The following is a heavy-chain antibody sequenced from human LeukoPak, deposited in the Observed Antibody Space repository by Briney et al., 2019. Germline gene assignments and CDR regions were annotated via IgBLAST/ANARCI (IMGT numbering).Heavy chain of an antibody. CDR2: INPNSGGT. D-gene: IGHD3-9*01. J-gene: IGHJ6*03. V-gene: IGHV1-2*02. CDR1: GYTFTGYY. CDR3: ARDNELRYFDWSPRYYYYYYMDV. Sequence: GASVKVSCKASGYTFTGYYTHWVRQAPGQGLEWMGWINPNSGGTNYAQKFQGRVTMTRDTSISTAYMELSRLRSDDTAVYYCARDNELRYFDWSPRYYYYYYMDVWGKGTTVTVSS.